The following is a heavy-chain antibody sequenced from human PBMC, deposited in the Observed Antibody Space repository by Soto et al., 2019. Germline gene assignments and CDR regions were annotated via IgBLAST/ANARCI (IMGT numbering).Heavy chain of an antibody. D-gene: IGHD5-18*01. J-gene: IGHJ6*02. CDR1: KFTITSYW. V-gene: IGHV3-74*01. CDR3: AREVSHGYVLRGMDV. Sequence: EVQLVESGGGLVQPGGSVRLSCAASKFTITSYWMHWVRQAPGKGLVWVSHINSDGSSISYADAVKGRFTISRDNAKNTLYLQMNRLRVEDTAVYYCAREVSHGYVLRGMDVWGQGTTVTVFS. CDR2: INSDGSSI.